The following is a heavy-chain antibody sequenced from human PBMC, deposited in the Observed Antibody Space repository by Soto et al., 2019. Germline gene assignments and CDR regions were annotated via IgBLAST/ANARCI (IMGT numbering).Heavy chain of an antibody. CDR1: GYTFTSYY. D-gene: IGHD3-22*01. V-gene: IGHV1-46*01. CDR2: INPSGGST. CDR3: ARDPHYYDSSGYPYY. J-gene: IGHJ4*02. Sequence: ASVKVSCKASGYTFTSYYMHWVRQAPGQGLEWMGIINPSGGSTSYAQKFQGRVTMTRDTSTSTVYMELSSLRSEDTAVYYCARDPHYYDSSGYPYYWGRGXLVTVYS.